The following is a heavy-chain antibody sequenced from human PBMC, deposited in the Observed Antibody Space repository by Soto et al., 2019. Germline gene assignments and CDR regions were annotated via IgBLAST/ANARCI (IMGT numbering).Heavy chain of an antibody. CDR3: TTDLLWFGELLAFDI. CDR2: IKSKTDGGTT. CDR1: GFTFSNAW. Sequence: GGSLRLSCAASGFTFSNAWMSWVRQAPGKGLEWVGRIKSKTDGGTTDYAAPVKGRFTISRDDSKSTLYLQMNSLKTEDTAVYYCTTDLLWFGELLAFDIWGQGTMVTVSS. V-gene: IGHV3-15*01. J-gene: IGHJ3*02. D-gene: IGHD3-10*01.